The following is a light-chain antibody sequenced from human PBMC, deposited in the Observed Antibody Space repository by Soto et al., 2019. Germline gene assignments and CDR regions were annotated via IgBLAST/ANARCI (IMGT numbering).Light chain of an antibody. CDR2: EVS. V-gene: IGLV2-14*01. Sequence: QSALTQPASVSGSPGQSITISCTGTSSDVGGYNYVSWYQQHPGKAPKLMIYEVSNRPSGVSNRFSCSKSGNTASLTISGLQAEDEADYYCSSYTSSSTLSVFGTGTKLTVL. CDR1: SSDVGGYNY. J-gene: IGLJ1*01. CDR3: SSYTSSSTLSV.